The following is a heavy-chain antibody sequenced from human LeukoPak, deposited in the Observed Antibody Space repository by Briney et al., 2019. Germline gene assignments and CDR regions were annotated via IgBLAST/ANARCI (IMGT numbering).Heavy chain of an antibody. Sequence: PGGSLRLSCAASGFTFSSYGMHWVRQAPGKGLEWVAVISYDGSNKYYADSVKGRFTISRDNSKNTLYLQMNSLRAEDTAVYYCAKEGQSYHDFWSGYYPFDYWGQGTLVTVSS. J-gene: IGHJ4*02. CDR1: GFTFSSYG. D-gene: IGHD3-3*01. CDR3: AKEGQSYHDFWSGYYPFDY. V-gene: IGHV3-30*18. CDR2: ISYDGSNK.